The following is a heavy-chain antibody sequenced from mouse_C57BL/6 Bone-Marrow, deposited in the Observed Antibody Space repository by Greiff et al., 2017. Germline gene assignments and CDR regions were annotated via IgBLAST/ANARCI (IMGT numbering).Heavy chain of an antibody. D-gene: IGHD1-1*01. CDR2: ISSGGDYI. CDR1: GFTFSSYA. Sequence: EVQLVESGEGLVKPGGSLKLSCAASGFTFSSYAMSWVRQTPEKRLEWVAYISSGGDYIYYADTVKGRFTISRDNARNTLYLQMSSLKSEDTAMYYCTRGGLYYSVFAYWGQGTLVTVSA. CDR3: TRGGLYYSVFAY. V-gene: IGHV5-9-1*02. J-gene: IGHJ3*01.